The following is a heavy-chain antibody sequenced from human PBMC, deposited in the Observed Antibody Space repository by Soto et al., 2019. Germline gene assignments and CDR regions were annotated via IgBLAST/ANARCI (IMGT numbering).Heavy chain of an antibody. CDR1: GFTFSSYA. Sequence: QVQLVESGGGVVQPGRSLRLSCAASGFTFSSYAMHWVRQAPGKGLEWVAVISYDGSNKYYADSVKGRFTISRDNSKNTLYLQMHSLRAEDTAVYYCARDSPSGDYTYFDYWGQGTLVTVSS. V-gene: IGHV3-30-3*01. CDR2: ISYDGSNK. D-gene: IGHD4-17*01. CDR3: ARDSPSGDYTYFDY. J-gene: IGHJ4*02.